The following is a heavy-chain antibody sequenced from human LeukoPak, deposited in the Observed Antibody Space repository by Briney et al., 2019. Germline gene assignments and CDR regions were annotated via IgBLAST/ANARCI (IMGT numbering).Heavy chain of an antibody. D-gene: IGHD2-15*01. V-gene: IGHV4-39*01. CDR3: AISSCSSSSCYYNYNYYMDV. CDR2: IYHSGST. J-gene: IGHJ6*03. CDR1: GRPISRGSYY. Sequence: SEPLSLTCSVSGRPISRGSYYWGWIRQPPGKGLEWIASIYHSGSTYYNPSLKSLVTISVDTSKNQFSLKLNSVTAADTAVYYCAISSCSSSSCYYNYNYYMDVWGKGTTVTVSS.